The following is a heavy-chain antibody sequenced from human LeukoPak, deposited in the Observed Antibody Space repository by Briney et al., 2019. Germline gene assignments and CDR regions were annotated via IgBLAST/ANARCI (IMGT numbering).Heavy chain of an antibody. D-gene: IGHD4-17*01. CDR1: GASISHYY. V-gene: IGHV4-59*01. Sequence: SETLSLTCAVSGASISHYYWNWFRQPPGKGLQWIGSIFYSGDANYNPSLKSRVTIPVDTSKSQFSLTLTSVTAADTAVYYCAKGETVTTSPFDYWGQGILVTVSS. CDR2: IFYSGDA. J-gene: IGHJ4*02. CDR3: AKGETVTTSPFDY.